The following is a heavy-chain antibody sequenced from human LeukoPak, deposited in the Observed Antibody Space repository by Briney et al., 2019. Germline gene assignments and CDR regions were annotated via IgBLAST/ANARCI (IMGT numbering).Heavy chain of an antibody. Sequence: ASVKVSCKASGGTFSSYAISWVRQAPGQGLEWMGWINPNSGDTNSAQKFQGRVTLTSDTSISTVYMELSSLTSDDTGNYFCARDGSLDYWGQGTLVTVSS. CDR1: GGTFSSYA. V-gene: IGHV1-2*02. J-gene: IGHJ4*02. CDR2: INPNSGDT. CDR3: ARDGSLDY. D-gene: IGHD1-26*01.